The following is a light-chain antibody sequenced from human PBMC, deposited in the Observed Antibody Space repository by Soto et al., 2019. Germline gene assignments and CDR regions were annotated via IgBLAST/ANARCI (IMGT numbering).Light chain of an antibody. CDR1: QSISSG. J-gene: IGKJ1*01. CDR3: QQTYSTPWT. CDR2: DAS. Sequence: DIQMTQYPSTLAPFVGDRVAITCRASQSISSGLAWYQQKPGKAPKLLIYDASSLESGVPSRFSGSGSGTDFTLTISSLQPEDPATLYCQQTYSTPWTLGQGTKVDIK. V-gene: IGKV1-5*01.